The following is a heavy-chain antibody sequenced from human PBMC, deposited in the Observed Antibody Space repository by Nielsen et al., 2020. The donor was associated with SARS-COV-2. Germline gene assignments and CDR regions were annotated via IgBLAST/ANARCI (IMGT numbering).Heavy chain of an antibody. J-gene: IGHJ4*02. D-gene: IGHD5-12*01. CDR3: AGVLYSGYWMVLGDDY. CDR2: VIPIFGAT. V-gene: IGHV1-69*13. Sequence: SVKVSCKASGYTFTAYAIHWVRQDPGQRLEWMGGVIPIFGATYYAQKFQGRVTITADESTSTAYMELSSLRSDDSAVYYRAGVLYSGYWMVLGDDYWGQGTLVTVSS. CDR1: GYTFTAYA.